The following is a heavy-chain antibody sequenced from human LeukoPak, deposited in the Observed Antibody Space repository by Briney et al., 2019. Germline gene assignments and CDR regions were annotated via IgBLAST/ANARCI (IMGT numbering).Heavy chain of an antibody. CDR2: INHSGST. CDR1: GGSFSGYY. CDR3: ARGKGVGQLVLSTDYYYMDV. Sequence: PSETLSLTCAVYGGSFSGYYWSWIRQPPGKGLEWIGEINHSGSTNYNPSLKSRVTISVDTSKNQFSLKLSSVTAADTAVYYCARGKGVGQLVLSTDYYYMDVWGKGTTVTVSS. D-gene: IGHD6-6*01. V-gene: IGHV4-34*01. J-gene: IGHJ6*03.